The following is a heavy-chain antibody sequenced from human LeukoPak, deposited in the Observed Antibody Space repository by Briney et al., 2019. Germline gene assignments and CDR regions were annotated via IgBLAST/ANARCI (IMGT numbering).Heavy chain of an antibody. CDR1: GGSISSGGYY. V-gene: IGHV4-30-2*01. CDR3: ARGTAIPAAKRDDAFDI. J-gene: IGHJ3*02. D-gene: IGHD2-2*01. Sequence: SETLSLTCTVSGGSISSGGYYWSWIRQPPGKGLEWIGYIYHSGSTYYNPSLKSRVTISVDRSKNQFSLKLSSVTAADTAVYYCARGTAIPAAKRDDAFDIWGQGTMVTVSS. CDR2: IYHSGST.